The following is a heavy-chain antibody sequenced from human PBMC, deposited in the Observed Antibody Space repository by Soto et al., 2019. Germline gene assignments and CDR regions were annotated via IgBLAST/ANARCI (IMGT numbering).Heavy chain of an antibody. CDR2: ISSSSSSI. D-gene: IGHD2-8*01. V-gene: IGHV3-48*01. CDR1: GFTFSSYS. CDR3: AKKGLGSLATYCTTGDCHYAFDV. Sequence: GGSLRLSCAASGFTFSSYSMKWFRQGPGKGLEWVSYISSSSSSIYYADSVKGRFTISRDNSRNTVYLQMNSLRAEDTAVYYCAKKGLGSLATYCTTGDCHYAFDVWGQGTLVTVSS. J-gene: IGHJ3*01.